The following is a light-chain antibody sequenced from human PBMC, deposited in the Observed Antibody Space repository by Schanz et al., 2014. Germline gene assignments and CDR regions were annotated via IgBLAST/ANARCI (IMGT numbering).Light chain of an antibody. Sequence: QSALTQPASVSGSPGQSITISCTGTSSDIGGHNYVSWYQQHPGKAPKLMIYDVTNRPSGVSNRFSGSKSGNTASLTISGLQADDEADYYCSSYTSSSTPAFGGGTKLTV. CDR1: SSDIGGHNY. CDR3: SSYTSSSTPA. V-gene: IGLV2-14*03. J-gene: IGLJ2*01. CDR2: DVT.